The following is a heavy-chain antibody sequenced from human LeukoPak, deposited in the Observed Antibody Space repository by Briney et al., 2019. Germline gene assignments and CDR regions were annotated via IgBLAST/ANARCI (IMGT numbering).Heavy chain of an antibody. V-gene: IGHV4-4*07. CDR3: ARFSSIAAAFDY. Sequence: SETLSLTCTVSGGSISSYYWSWIRQPAGKGLEWIGRIYHSGSTNYNPSLKSRVTISVDTSKNQFSLKLSSVTAADTAMYYCARFSSIAAAFDYWGLGTLVTVSS. J-gene: IGHJ4*02. D-gene: IGHD6-13*01. CDR2: IYHSGST. CDR1: GGSISSYY.